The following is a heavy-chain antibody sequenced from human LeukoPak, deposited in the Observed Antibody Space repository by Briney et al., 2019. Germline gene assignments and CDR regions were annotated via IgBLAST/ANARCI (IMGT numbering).Heavy chain of an antibody. CDR3: AKSRMKITMIVRAQPMDY. Sequence: GGSLRLSCAASGFTFSSYGMHWVRQAPGKGLEWVAVISYDGSNKYYADSVKGRFTISRDNSKNTLYLQMNSLRAEDTAVYYCAKSRMKITMIVRAQPMDYWGQGTLVTVSS. D-gene: IGHD3-22*01. CDR1: GFTFSSYG. V-gene: IGHV3-30*18. J-gene: IGHJ4*02. CDR2: ISYDGSNK.